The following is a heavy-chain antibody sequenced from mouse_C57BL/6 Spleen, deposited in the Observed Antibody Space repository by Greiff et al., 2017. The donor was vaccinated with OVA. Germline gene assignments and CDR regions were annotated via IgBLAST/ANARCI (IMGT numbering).Heavy chain of an antibody. CDR3: ARPYYYGSSPNEYFDV. J-gene: IGHJ1*03. CDR1: GYTFTSYG. Sequence: VQLQQSGAELARPGASVKLSCKASGYTFTSYGISWVKQRTGQGLEWIGEIYPRSGNTYYNEKFTGKATLTADKSSSTAYMELRSLTSEDSAVYFCARPYYYGSSPNEYFDVWGTGTTVTVSS. D-gene: IGHD1-1*01. V-gene: IGHV1-81*01. CDR2: IYPRSGNT.